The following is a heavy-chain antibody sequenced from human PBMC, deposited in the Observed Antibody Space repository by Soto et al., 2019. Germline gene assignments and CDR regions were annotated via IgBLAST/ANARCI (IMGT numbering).Heavy chain of an antibody. Sequence: ASVKVSCKDSGYTFTSYAMHSLRQAPGQRLEWMGWISAYNGNTNYAQKLQGRVTMTTDTSTSTAYMELRSLRSDDTAVYYCARTSPVDLNWFDPWGQGTLVTVSS. V-gene: IGHV1-18*01. J-gene: IGHJ5*02. CDR2: ISAYNGNT. CDR3: ARTSPVDLNWFDP. D-gene: IGHD2-21*01. CDR1: GYTFTSYA.